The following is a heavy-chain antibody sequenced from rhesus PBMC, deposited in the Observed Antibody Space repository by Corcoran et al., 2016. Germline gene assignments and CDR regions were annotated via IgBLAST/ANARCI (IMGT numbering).Heavy chain of an antibody. Sequence: QLQLQESGPGLVKPSETLSLTCAVSGGSISSNYWSWIRQPPGKGLEWIGRISGSGGNTDYNPSRKSRVTISTDKSKNQCYLKLSSVTAADTAVFYCARRRGSWNYFDYWGQGVLVTVSS. J-gene: IGHJ4*01. V-gene: IGHV4-173*01. CDR1: GGSISSNY. D-gene: IGHD6-25*01. CDR2: ISGSGGNT. CDR3: ARRRGSWNYFDY.